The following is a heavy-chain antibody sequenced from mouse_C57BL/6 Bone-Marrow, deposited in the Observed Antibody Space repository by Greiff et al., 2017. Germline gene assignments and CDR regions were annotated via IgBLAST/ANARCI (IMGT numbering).Heavy chain of an antibody. CDR3: ARHYYGSSYWYFDV. V-gene: IGHV1-69*01. CDR2: IDPSDSYT. J-gene: IGHJ1*03. CDR1: GYTFTSYW. Sequence: QVQLQQPGAELVMPGASVKLSCKASGYTFTSYWMHWVKQRPGQGLEWIGEIDPSDSYTNYNQKFKGKSTLTVDKASRTAYMQLSSLTSEDSAVYYCARHYYGSSYWYFDVWGTGTTVTVSS. D-gene: IGHD1-1*01.